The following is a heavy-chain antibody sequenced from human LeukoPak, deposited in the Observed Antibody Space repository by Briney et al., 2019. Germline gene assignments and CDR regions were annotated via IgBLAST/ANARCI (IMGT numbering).Heavy chain of an antibody. CDR2: SRNKANSHTT. Sequence: GSLRLSCAASGFTFSDHYMDWVRQAPGKGLEWVGRSRNKANSHTTEYAASVKGRFTISRDDSKNSLYLQMNSLKTEDTAVYYYARGEVGYCSRTTCYGFDHWGQGSLVTVSS. D-gene: IGHD2-2*01. CDR3: ARGEVGYCSRTTCYGFDH. J-gene: IGHJ4*02. V-gene: IGHV3-72*01. CDR1: GFTFSDHY.